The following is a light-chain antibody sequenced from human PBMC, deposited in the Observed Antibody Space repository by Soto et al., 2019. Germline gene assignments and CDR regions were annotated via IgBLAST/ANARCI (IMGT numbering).Light chain of an antibody. CDR3: SQYDDWPPWT. V-gene: IGKV3-15*01. J-gene: IGKJ1*01. Sequence: EIVMTQSPATLSVSPGERATLSCRASQSVSSKLAWYQQKPGQAPRLLIYDASTRVTGVPARFSGSGSGTEFTLTISSVQSEDFAVYYCSQYDDWPPWTFGQGTKVEIK. CDR2: DAS. CDR1: QSVSSK.